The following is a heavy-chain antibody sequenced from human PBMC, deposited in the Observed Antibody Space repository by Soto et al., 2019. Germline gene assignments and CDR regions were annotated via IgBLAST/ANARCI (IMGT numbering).Heavy chain of an antibody. J-gene: IGHJ6*02. Sequence: HVQLQQWGAGLLKPSETLSLTCAVYGGSFSGYYWSWIRQPPGKGLAWIGEINHSGSTNYNPSLKSRVTISVDTSKNPFSLKLSSVTAADTAVYYCARGAITMFRGVTKSYGMDVWGQGTTVTVSS. V-gene: IGHV4-34*01. CDR1: GGSFSGYY. CDR2: INHSGST. CDR3: ARGAITMFRGVTKSYGMDV. D-gene: IGHD3-10*01.